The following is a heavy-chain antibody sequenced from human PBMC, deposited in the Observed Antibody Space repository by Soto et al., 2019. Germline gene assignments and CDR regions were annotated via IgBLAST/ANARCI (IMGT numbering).Heavy chain of an antibody. D-gene: IGHD3-16*02. V-gene: IGHV3-7*04. CDR1: GFTFNTYW. CDR3: ARGAFPTWGSYPLDY. Sequence: EVQLVESGGGLVQPGGSLRLSCAASGFTFNTYWMTWVRQAPGKGLEWVANIKQDGSENHYVDSVKGRFTISRDNAESSLYLQMNSLRAEDTAVYYCARGAFPTWGSYPLDYWGQGTLVTVSS. CDR2: IKQDGSEN. J-gene: IGHJ4*02.